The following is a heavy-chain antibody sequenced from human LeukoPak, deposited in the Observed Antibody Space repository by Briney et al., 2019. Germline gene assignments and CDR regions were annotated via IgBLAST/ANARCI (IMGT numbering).Heavy chain of an antibody. Sequence: GASVKVSCKASGYTFTSYDINWVRQATGQGLEWMGWMNPNSGNTGYAQKFQGRVTMTRNTSISTAYMELSSLRSEDTAVCYCARGQQYYYGSGSYGGVDYWGQGTLVTVSS. J-gene: IGHJ4*02. CDR3: ARGQQYYYGSGSYGGVDY. CDR2: MNPNSGNT. D-gene: IGHD3-10*01. V-gene: IGHV1-8*01. CDR1: GYTFTSYD.